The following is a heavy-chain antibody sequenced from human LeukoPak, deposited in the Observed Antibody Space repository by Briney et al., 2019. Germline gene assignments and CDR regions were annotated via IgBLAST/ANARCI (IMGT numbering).Heavy chain of an antibody. CDR1: GFTFSSYA. V-gene: IGHV3-53*04. CDR3: ASSRGMDV. Sequence: GGSLRLSCAASGFTFSSYAMSWVRQAPGKGLEWVSVIYSGGSTYYADSVKGRFTIPRHNSKNTLYLQMNSLRAEDTAVYYCASSRGMDVWGQGTTVTVSS. J-gene: IGHJ6*02. CDR2: IYSGGST.